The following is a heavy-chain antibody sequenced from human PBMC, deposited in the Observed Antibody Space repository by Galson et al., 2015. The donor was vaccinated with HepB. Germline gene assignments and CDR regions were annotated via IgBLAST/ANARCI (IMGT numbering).Heavy chain of an antibody. CDR1: GFTFSSHS. Sequence: SLRLSCAASGFTFSSHSMNWVRQAPGKGLEWIAYISSSGIDYADSVKGRFTISRDNARNSLYLQMNSLRDEDSGVYYCTRGGSPDAWCSDYWGQGTLVTVSS. CDR3: TRGGSPDAWCSDY. V-gene: IGHV3-48*02. D-gene: IGHD2-8*01. J-gene: IGHJ4*02. CDR2: ISSSGI.